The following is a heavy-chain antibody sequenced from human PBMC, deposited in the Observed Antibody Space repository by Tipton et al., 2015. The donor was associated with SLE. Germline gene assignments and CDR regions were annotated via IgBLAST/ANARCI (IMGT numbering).Heavy chain of an antibody. D-gene: IGHD5-24*01. CDR1: GGVISEYY. J-gene: IGHJ6*03. Sequence: TLSLTCTVSGGVISEYYWGWIRQPAGKGLEWIGRIYTGGNTKYNPSLESRVPLSADASKAQFSLKLTSVTAADTAVYYCARVGPQGRGTITRFYHYMDVWGKGTTVTVSS. CDR3: ARVGPQGRGTITRFYHYMDV. CDR2: IYTGGNT. V-gene: IGHV4-4*07.